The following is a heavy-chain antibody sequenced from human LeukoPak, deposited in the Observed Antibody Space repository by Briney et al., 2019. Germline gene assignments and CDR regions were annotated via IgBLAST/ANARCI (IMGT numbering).Heavy chain of an antibody. CDR2: IYSGGST. J-gene: IGHJ4*02. CDR3: ARRGDGYNYDY. V-gene: IGHV3-53*01. CDR1: GFTVSSNY. D-gene: IGHD5-24*01. Sequence: PGGSLRLSCAASGFTVSSNYMSWVRQAPGKGLEWVSVIYSGGSTYYADSVKGRFTISRDNSKNTLYLQMNSLRAEDTAVYYCARRGDGYNYDYWGQGTQVTVSS.